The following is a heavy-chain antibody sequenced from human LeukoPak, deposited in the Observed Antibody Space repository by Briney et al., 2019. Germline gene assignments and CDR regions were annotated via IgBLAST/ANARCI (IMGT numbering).Heavy chain of an antibody. D-gene: IGHD2-15*01. CDR2: IYTSGST. Sequence: PSQTLSLTCTVSGGSISSGSYYWSWIRQPAGKGLEWIGRIYTSGSTNYNPSLKSRVTISLDTSKNQFSLKLSSVTAADTAVYYCARVPFHCSGGSCYSEGYYYYYMDVWGKGTTVTVSS. V-gene: IGHV4-61*02. CDR1: GGSISSGSYY. CDR3: ARVPFHCSGGSCYSEGYYYYYMDV. J-gene: IGHJ6*03.